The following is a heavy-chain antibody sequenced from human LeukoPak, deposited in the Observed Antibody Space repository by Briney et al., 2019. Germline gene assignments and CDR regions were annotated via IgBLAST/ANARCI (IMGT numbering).Heavy chain of an antibody. CDR1: GFTFSSYG. CDR2: ISYDGSNK. Sequence: TGGSLRLSCAASGFTFSSYGMHWVRQAPGKGLEWVAVISYDGSNKYYADSVKGRFTISRDNSKNTLYLQMNSLRAEDTAVYYCAKLAGYSSSWYYFDYWGQGTLVTVSS. V-gene: IGHV3-30*18. J-gene: IGHJ4*02. D-gene: IGHD6-13*01. CDR3: AKLAGYSSSWYYFDY.